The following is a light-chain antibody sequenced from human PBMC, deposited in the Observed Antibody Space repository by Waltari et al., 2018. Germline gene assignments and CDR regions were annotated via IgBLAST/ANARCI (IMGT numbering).Light chain of an antibody. CDR3: QHYNSFSALFT. V-gene: IGKV1-5*03. CDR1: QSISRW. Sequence: DIQMTQSPSTVSASVGARVTIPCRASQSISRWLAWYQQKPGKAPKLLIHKASSLQSGVPSRFSGSGSGTEFTLNITSLQPDDFATYYCQHYNSFSALFTFGPGTQVDIK. J-gene: IGKJ3*01. CDR2: KAS.